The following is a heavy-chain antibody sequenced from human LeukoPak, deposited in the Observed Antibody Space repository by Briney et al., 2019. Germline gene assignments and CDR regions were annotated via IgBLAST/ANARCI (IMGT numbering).Heavy chain of an antibody. CDR2: VYTTGST. J-gene: IGHJ4*02. Sequence: SETLSLTCTVSGGSISSGSYYCSWIRQPAGKGLDWIVRVYTTGSTNYNPSLTSRVNMSVDPYKNQFSLKLSSVTAADTAVYYCARDRYYYGSESYYFDYWGQGTLVTVSS. CDR1: GGSISSGSYY. V-gene: IGHV4-61*02. CDR3: ARDRYYYGSESYYFDY. D-gene: IGHD3-10*01.